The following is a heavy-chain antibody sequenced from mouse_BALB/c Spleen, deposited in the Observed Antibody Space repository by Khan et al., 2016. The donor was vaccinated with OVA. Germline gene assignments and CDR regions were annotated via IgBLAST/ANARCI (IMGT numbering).Heavy chain of an antibody. D-gene: IGHD2-1*01. CDR2: ISYSGST. CDR3: ARGRGNMDY. CDR1: GYSITSDYA. Sequence: EVQLQESGHGLVKPSQSLSLTCTVTGYSITSDYAWNWIRQFPGNKLEWMGYISYSGSTSYNPSLKSRISITRDTSKNQFFLQLNSVTTEDTATYYCARGRGNMDYWGQGTSVTVSS. V-gene: IGHV3-2*02. J-gene: IGHJ4*01.